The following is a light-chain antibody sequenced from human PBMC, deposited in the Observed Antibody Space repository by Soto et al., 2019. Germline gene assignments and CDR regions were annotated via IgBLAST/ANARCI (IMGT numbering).Light chain of an antibody. CDR2: KVS. Sequence: DVVLTQSPLSLRVTVGQPASISCRSSQSLVYSDGNTYLNWFHQRPVQSPRSLIYKVSYRVSGVPDRFRGSGSGPDFTLKISRVEAEDVGVYYCMQHIHWPRLVSTFGQGTNLEIK. CDR1: QSLVYSDGNTY. J-gene: IGKJ2*01. CDR3: MQHIHWPRLVST. V-gene: IGKV2-30*01.